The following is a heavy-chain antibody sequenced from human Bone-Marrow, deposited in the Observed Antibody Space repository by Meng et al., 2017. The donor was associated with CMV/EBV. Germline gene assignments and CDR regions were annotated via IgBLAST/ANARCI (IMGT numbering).Heavy chain of an antibody. V-gene: IGHV4-34*01. D-gene: IGHD6-19*01. Sequence: SQTLSLTCAVYGGSFSGYYWGWIRQPPGKGLEWIGSIYYSGSTYYNPSLKSRVTISVDTSKNQFSPKLSSVTAADTAVYYCARIAVAGTGMDVWGQGTTVTVSS. CDR1: GGSFSGYY. J-gene: IGHJ6*02. CDR2: IYYSGST. CDR3: ARIAVAGTGMDV.